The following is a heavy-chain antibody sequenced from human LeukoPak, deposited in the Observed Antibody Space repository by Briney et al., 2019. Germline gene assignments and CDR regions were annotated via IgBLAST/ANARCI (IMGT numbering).Heavy chain of an antibody. CDR2: ISAGGVNT. CDR3: TKDVGPTYDWFDP. J-gene: IGHJ5*02. D-gene: IGHD2-8*01. V-gene: IGHV3-23*01. CDR1: RFTFSSYG. Sequence: GGSLRLSCAASRFTFSSYGMSWVRPPPGKGLEWVSSISAGGVNTHYADSVKGRFTVSRDNSKTPVDLQMNSLIAEDTAGYYCTKDVGPTYDWFDPWGQGTLVIVSP.